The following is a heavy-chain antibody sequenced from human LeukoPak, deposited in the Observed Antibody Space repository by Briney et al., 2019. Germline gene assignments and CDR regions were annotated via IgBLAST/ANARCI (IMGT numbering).Heavy chain of an antibody. J-gene: IGHJ4*02. V-gene: IGHV3-23*01. D-gene: IGHD6-19*01. CDR3: AKGTVAAPPIDY. CDR2: ISGSGYST. Sequence: PGGSLRLSCAASGFTFSSYAMSWVRQAPGKGLEWVSAISGSGYSTYYADSVKGRFTISRDNSKNTLFLQMNSLRAEDTAVYYCAKGTVAAPPIDYWGQGTLVTVSS. CDR1: GFTFSSYA.